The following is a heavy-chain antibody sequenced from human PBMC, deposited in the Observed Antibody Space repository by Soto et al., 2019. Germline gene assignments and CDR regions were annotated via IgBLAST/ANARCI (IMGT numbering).Heavy chain of an antibody. D-gene: IGHD2-2*01. J-gene: IGHJ4*02. CDR1: GFTFTSYT. CDR2: ISSSTSDM. Sequence: EVQLVESGGGLVKPGGSVRLSCAASGFTFTSYTMNWVRQAPGKGLEWVSSISSSTSDMYYADSVKGRFTIFRDNAKNSLYLQMNSLRAEVTAVYYCARFEYQLPTLYFDYWGRGTLVTVSS. V-gene: IGHV3-21*06. CDR3: ARFEYQLPTLYFDY.